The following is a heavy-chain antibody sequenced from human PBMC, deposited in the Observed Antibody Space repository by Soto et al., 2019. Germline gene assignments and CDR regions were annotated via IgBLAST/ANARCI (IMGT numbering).Heavy chain of an antibody. CDR3: AREMATSGWFQNYYYLGMDV. Sequence: SETLSLTCTVSAGSITTSYWSWIRQPLGKALEWIGYISYRGSTNYNPSLKSRLTISIDTYKSQISLKLTSMTTADTDVYYCAREMATSGWFQNYYYLGMDVWGQGTTVTVSS. D-gene: IGHD6-19*01. V-gene: IGHV4-59*01. CDR1: AGSITTSY. J-gene: IGHJ6*02. CDR2: ISYRGST.